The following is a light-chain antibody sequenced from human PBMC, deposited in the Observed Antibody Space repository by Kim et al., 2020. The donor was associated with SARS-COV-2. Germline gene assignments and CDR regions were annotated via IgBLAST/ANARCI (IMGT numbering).Light chain of an antibody. CDR1: SSYIGAGYD. Sequence: QSVLTQPPSVSGAPGQRVTISCTGSSSYIGAGYDVHWYQQLPGTAPKLLIYGNNNRPSGVPDRFSGSKSGTSASLAITGLQAEDEADYYCQSYDSSLSGSGVFGTGTKVTVL. CDR3: QSYDSSLSGSGV. CDR2: GNN. V-gene: IGLV1-40*01. J-gene: IGLJ1*01.